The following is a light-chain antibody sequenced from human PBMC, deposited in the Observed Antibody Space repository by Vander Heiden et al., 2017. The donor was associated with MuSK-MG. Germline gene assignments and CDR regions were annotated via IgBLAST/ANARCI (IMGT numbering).Light chain of an antibody. V-gene: IGKV1-5*03. CDR3: QQYYSGWT. J-gene: IGKJ1*01. CDR2: KAS. CDR1: QSINSW. Sequence: DIQLAQSPATLSASVGDRVSITCRASQSINSWLAWYQQKPGKAPKLLIYKASILESGISSRFSGSGSGTEFTLTISSLQPDDFGSYYCQQYYSGWTFGQGTKVEVK.